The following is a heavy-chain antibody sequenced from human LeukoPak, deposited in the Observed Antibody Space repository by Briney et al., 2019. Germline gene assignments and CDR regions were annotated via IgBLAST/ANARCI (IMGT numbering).Heavy chain of an antibody. V-gene: IGHV3-33*01. CDR1: GFIFSSYG. D-gene: IGHD3-22*01. Sequence: GGSLRLSCAASGFIFSSYGMHWVRQAPGKGLEWVAVIWSDGNNKYYADSVKGRFTISRDNSKNTLFMQMNSLRAEDTAVYYCAREIVVVPQFYFDYWGQGTLVTVSS. J-gene: IGHJ4*02. CDR2: IWSDGNNK. CDR3: AREIVVVPQFYFDY.